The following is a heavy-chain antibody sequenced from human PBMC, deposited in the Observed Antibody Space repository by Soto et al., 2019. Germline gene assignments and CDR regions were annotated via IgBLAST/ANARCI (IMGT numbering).Heavy chain of an antibody. V-gene: IGHV3-21*01. CDR3: ARDPSGALPGFDY. Sequence: GPLRPAGAAPGFTCSSYTMNWVRQAPGQGLEWVSAISGSSIYIYYADSVKGRFTISRDNAKNSLYLQMNSLGTEDTAVYYCARDPSGALPGFDYWGQGTLVTVSS. D-gene: IGHD3-3*01. J-gene: IGHJ4*02. CDR2: ISGSSIYI. CDR1: GFTCSSYT.